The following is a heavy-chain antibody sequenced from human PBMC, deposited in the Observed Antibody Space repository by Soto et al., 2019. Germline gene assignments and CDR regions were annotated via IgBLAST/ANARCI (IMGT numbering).Heavy chain of an antibody. CDR1: GFTFDDYA. V-gene: IGHV3-9*01. CDR2: ISWNSGSI. J-gene: IGHJ6*03. CDR3: AKAPSYYMDV. Sequence: EVQLVESGGGLVQPGRSLRLSCAASGFTFDDYAMHWVRQAPGKGLEWVSGISWNSGSIGYADSVKGRFTISRDNAKNSLYLQMNSLRAEDTALYYCAKAPSYYMDVWGKGTTVTVSS.